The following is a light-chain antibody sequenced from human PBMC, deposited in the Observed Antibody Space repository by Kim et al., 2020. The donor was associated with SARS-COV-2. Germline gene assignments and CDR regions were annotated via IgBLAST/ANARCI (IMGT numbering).Light chain of an antibody. V-gene: IGKV3-20*01. CDR3: QLYVSSPPRVS. CDR2: GTS. CDR1: QSVSSRF. J-gene: IGKJ4*01. Sequence: IVLTQSPGTLSLSPGERATLSCRASQSVSSRFLAWYQQKPGQAPRPLIYGTSSRATGIPDRCSGTGSGTDFTLTISRLEPEDFAVYYCQLYVSSPPRVSFGGGTKVDIK.